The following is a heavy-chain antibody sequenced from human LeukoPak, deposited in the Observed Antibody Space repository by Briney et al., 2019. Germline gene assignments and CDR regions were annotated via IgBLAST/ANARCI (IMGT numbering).Heavy chain of an antibody. CDR3: ARVLTPTVVTSNFDY. J-gene: IGHJ4*02. V-gene: IGHV1-2*02. D-gene: IGHD4-23*01. CDR2: INPSSGGT. CDR1: GYTFTGYH. Sequence: ASVKVSCKASGYTFTGYHMYWVRQAPGQGLECMGWINPSSGGTRYAQKFQGRVTMTRDTSISTAYMELSRLTSDDTAVYYCARVLTPTVVTSNFDYWGQGTLVTVSS.